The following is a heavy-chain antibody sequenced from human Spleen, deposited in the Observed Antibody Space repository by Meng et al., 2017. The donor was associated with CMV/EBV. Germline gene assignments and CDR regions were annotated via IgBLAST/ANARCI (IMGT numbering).Heavy chain of an antibody. D-gene: IGHD3-22*01. V-gene: IGHV4-28*01. J-gene: IGHJ4*02. CDR1: GYYISSTNW. CDR2: IYYSGST. CDR3: ARNVPGTSAYYD. Sequence: QGPLQELGPGLEKPSNPLSLPCAVSGYYISSTNWWGWIRQPPGKGLEWIGYIYYSGSTSYNPSLKSRVTMSVDTSKNQFSLNLNSVTAVDTAVYYCARNVPGTSAYYDWGQGTLVTVSS.